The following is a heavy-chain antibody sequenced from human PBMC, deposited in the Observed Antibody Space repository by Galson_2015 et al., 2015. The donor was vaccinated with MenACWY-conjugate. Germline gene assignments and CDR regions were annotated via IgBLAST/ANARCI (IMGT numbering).Heavy chain of an antibody. CDR1: AYSISSGYY. D-gene: IGHD3-10*01. Sequence: SETLSLTCTVSAYSISSGYYWGWIRQPPGKGLEWIGSIYHSGTTYYNPSLKSRVTISVDRSKNQFSLNLNSVTAADTAVYYCARDGLYFGDLLCDYWGQGTLVTVSS. J-gene: IGHJ4*02. V-gene: IGHV4-38-2*02. CDR2: IYHSGTT. CDR3: ARDGLYFGDLLCDY.